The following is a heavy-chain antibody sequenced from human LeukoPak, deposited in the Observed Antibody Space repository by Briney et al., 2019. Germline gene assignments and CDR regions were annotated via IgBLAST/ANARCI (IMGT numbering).Heavy chain of an antibody. CDR3: AKDEYSSSWYPDAFDI. CDR1: GLTVGNNY. Sequence: PGGSLGLSCAASGLTVGNNYMSWVRQAPGKGLEWLSIIYRDGSTYYADSVKGRFTISRDNSKNTLYLQMNSLRAEDTAVYYCAKDEYSSSWYPDAFDIWGQGTMVTVSS. V-gene: IGHV3-53*01. J-gene: IGHJ3*02. D-gene: IGHD6-13*01. CDR2: IYRDGST.